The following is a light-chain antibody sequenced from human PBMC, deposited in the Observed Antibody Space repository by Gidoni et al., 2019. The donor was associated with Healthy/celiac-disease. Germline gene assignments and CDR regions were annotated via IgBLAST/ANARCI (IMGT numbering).Light chain of an antibody. Sequence: DIVMTQSPDSLAVSLGERATINCKSSQSVLYSSNNKNYLAWYQQKPGQPPKRLIYWASTRESGVPDRFSGSGSGTDFTLTISSLQAEDVAVYYCQQYYSTPPTFXGXTKVXIK. CDR2: WAS. V-gene: IGKV4-1*01. J-gene: IGKJ4*01. CDR3: QQYYSTPPT. CDR1: QSVLYSSNNKNY.